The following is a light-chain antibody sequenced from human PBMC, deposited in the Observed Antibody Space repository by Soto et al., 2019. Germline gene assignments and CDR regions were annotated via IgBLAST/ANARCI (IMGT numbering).Light chain of an antibody. Sequence: DIVMTQSPDSLAVSLGERATINCKSSQSVLYSSNNKNYLAWYQQKPGQPPKLLIYWASTRESGVPARFSGSGSGKEFTLTIRSLQAEDVAVYYCQQYYSTPRTFGQGTKVEIK. CDR1: QSVLYSSNNKNY. CDR2: WAS. J-gene: IGKJ1*01. V-gene: IGKV4-1*01. CDR3: QQYYSTPRT.